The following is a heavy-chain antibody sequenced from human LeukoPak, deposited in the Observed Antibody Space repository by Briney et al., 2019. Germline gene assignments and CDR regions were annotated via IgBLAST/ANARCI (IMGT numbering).Heavy chain of an antibody. CDR1: GGTFSSSA. V-gene: IGHV1-46*01. J-gene: IGHJ4*02. Sequence: ASVKVSCKASGGTFSSSAISWVRQAPGQGLEWMGIINPSGGSTSYAQKFQGRVTMTRDMSTSTVYMELSSLRSEDTAVYYCARDRIGHYDRDFDYWGQGTLVTVSS. D-gene: IGHD3-22*01. CDR3: ARDRIGHYDRDFDY. CDR2: INPSGGST.